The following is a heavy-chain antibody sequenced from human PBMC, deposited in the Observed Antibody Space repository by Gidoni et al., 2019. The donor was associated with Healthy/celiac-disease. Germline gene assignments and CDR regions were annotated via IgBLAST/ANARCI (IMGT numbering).Heavy chain of an antibody. D-gene: IGHD3-22*01. Sequence: EVQLVESGGGLVKPGGSLRLSCAASGFTFSNAWMSWVRQAPGKGLEWVGRIKSKTDGGTTDYAAPVKGRFTISRDDSKNTLYLQMNSLKTEDTAVYYCTLPRYYREYYFDYWGQGTLVTVSS. CDR1: GFTFSNAW. CDR2: IKSKTDGGTT. CDR3: TLPRYYREYYFDY. J-gene: IGHJ4*02. V-gene: IGHV3-15*01.